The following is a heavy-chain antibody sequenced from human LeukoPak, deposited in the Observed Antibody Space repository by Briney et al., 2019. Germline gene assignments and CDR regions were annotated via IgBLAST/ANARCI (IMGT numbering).Heavy chain of an antibody. CDR3: TQGGTKAYS. Sequence: GGSLRLSCTASGFSFKNAWMTWVRQAPGKGLEWVGRIKSKTDGGTTDYAAPVKGRFTISRDDSENTLSLQMNSLKIEDTAVYYCTQGGTKAYSWGQGTLVTVSS. V-gene: IGHV3-15*01. CDR1: GFSFKNAW. CDR2: IKSKTDGGTT. D-gene: IGHD3-16*01. J-gene: IGHJ4*02.